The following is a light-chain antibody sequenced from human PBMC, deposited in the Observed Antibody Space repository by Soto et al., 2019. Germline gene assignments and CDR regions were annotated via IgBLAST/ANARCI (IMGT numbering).Light chain of an antibody. CDR1: QDISKY. CDR2: DAS. J-gene: IGKJ3*01. CDR3: QQYDDTPFS. V-gene: IGKV1-33*01. Sequence: DIQLTQSPSALSASVGDRVTIACQASQDISKYLNWYQQKPGKAPKLLIYDASNLETGVPSRFSGSGSGTDFSFTIKSLQPEDIATYYCQQYDDTPFSFGPGTKVDIK.